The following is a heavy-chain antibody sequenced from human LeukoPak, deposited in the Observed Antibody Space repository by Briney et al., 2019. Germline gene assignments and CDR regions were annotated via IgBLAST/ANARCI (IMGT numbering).Heavy chain of an antibody. CDR3: ARGMLSSAGYHWYYYMDV. CDR1: GFTSGSYW. CDR2: IDDDGTDT. J-gene: IGHJ6*03. D-gene: IGHD3-3*01. V-gene: IGHV3-74*01. Sequence: GGSLRLSCPASGFTSGSYWMHWVRQAPGKGPEWVSRIDDDGTDTHYAVSVKGRFTISRDNAKNTLYLQMNSLRGEDTAVYYCARGMLSSAGYHWYYYMDVWGKGAMVTVSS.